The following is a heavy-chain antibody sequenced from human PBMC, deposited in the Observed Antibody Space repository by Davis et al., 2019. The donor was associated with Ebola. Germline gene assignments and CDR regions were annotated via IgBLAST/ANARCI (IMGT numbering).Heavy chain of an antibody. CDR2: ISYDGSNK. D-gene: IGHD6-19*01. V-gene: IGHV3-30*18. Sequence: PGGSLRLSCAASGFTFSSYGMHWVRQAPGKGLEWVAVISYDGSNKYYADSVKGRFTISRDNSKNTLYLQMNSLRAEDTAVYYCAKDPSEQWLALGYFDYWGQGTLVTVSS. CDR3: AKDPSEQWLALGYFDY. J-gene: IGHJ4*02. CDR1: GFTFSSYG.